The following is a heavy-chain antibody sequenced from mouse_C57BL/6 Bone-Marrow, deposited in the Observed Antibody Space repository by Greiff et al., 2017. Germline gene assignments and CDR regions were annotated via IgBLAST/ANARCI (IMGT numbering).Heavy chain of an antibody. D-gene: IGHD2-4*01. CDR1: GYTFPSYG. CDR2: IDPNSGGT. V-gene: IGHV1-72*01. Sequence: VQLQQSGAELARPGASVKLSCKASGYTFPSYGISWVKQRTGQGLEWIGRIDPNSGGTKYNEKFKSKATLTVDKPSSTAYMQLSSLTSEDSAVYYCERGRRLRGGFAYWGQGTLVTVSA. J-gene: IGHJ3*01. CDR3: ERGRRLRGGFAY.